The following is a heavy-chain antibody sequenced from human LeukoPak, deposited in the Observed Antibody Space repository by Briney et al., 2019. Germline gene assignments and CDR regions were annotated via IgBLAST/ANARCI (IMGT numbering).Heavy chain of an antibody. CDR1: GGPFSGYY. V-gene: IGHV4-34*01. CDR2: THHSGNT. J-gene: IGHJ3*02. CDR3: ARGPFCSGGACRDDAFDI. D-gene: IGHD2-15*01. Sequence: SETLSLTCAVSGGPFSGYYWTWIRQPPGKGLEWIGETHHSGNTNYNPSLNDRATMSLNTSNNQVYLTLISVTAADTAVYYCARGPFCSGGACRDDAFDIWGQGTMVTVSS.